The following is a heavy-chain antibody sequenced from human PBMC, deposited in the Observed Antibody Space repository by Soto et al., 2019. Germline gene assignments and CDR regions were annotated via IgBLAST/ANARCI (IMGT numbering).Heavy chain of an antibody. J-gene: IGHJ4*02. V-gene: IGHV3-23*01. CDR2: ISGSGGST. CDR3: AKDGPFVALASDY. CDR1: GFTFSSYA. D-gene: IGHD2-15*01. Sequence: WGSLRLSCAASGFTFSSYAIIWVRHSPFKGLEWVSAISGSGGSTYYADSVKGRFTISRDNSKNTLYLQMNSLRAEDTAVYYCAKDGPFVALASDYWGQGTLVTVSS.